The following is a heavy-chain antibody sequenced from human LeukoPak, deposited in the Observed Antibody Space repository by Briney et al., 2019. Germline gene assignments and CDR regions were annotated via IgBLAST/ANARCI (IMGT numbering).Heavy chain of an antibody. D-gene: IGHD3-10*01. Sequence: PGGSLRLSCAASGFTFSSYGMSWVRQAPGKGLEWVSAISGSGGSTYYADSVKGRFTISRDNSKNTLYLQMNSLRAEDTAVYYCAKYGSGSYYKSNWFDPWGQGTLVTVSS. CDR1: GFTFSSYG. V-gene: IGHV3-23*01. CDR3: AKYGSGSYYKSNWFDP. CDR2: ISGSGGST. J-gene: IGHJ5*02.